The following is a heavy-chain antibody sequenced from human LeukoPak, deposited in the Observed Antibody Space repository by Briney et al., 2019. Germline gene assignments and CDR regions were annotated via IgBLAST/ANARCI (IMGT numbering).Heavy chain of an antibody. J-gene: IGHJ5*02. CDR3: ARGPTGYYYDSSGYYP. CDR1: GGSISSSNW. V-gene: IGHV4-4*02. Sequence: SGTLSLTCAVSGGSISSSNWWSWVRQPPGKGLEWIGEIYHSGSTNYNPSLKSRVTISVDTSKNQFSLKLSSVTAADTAVYYCARGPTGYYYDSSGYYPWGQGTLVTVSS. CDR2: IYHSGST. D-gene: IGHD3-22*01.